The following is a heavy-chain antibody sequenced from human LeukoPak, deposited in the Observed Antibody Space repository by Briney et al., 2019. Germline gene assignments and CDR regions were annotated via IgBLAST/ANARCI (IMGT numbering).Heavy chain of an antibody. J-gene: IGHJ6*03. CDR3: ARARVAGTGYYYYYYMDV. CDR1: GFTFSSYS. V-gene: IGHV3-21*01. CDR2: ISSSSSYI. D-gene: IGHD6-19*01. Sequence: GGSLRLSCAASGFTFSSYSMNWVRQAPGKGLEWVSSISSSSSYIYYADSVKGRFTISRDNAKNSLYLQMNSLRAEDTAVYYCARARVAGTGYYYYYYMDVWGKGTTVTVSS.